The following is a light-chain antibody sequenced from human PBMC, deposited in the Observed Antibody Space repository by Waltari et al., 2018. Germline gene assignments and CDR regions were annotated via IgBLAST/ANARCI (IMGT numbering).Light chain of an antibody. CDR1: SSDVGAYNY. Sequence: QSALTQPASVSGSPGQSITISCTGTSSDVGAYNYVSWYQQHPGKVPKLMIYEVSNRPSGVSNRFSGSKSGNTASLTISGLQAEDEADYYCSSYTSSSTYVFATGTSVTVL. V-gene: IGLV2-14*01. J-gene: IGLJ1*01. CDR2: EVS. CDR3: SSYTSSSTYV.